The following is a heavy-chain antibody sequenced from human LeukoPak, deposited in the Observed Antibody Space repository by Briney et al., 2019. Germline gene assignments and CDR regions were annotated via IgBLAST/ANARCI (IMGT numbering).Heavy chain of an antibody. CDR3: ARDLSGSYTPYYFDY. CDR2: ISSSSSTI. Sequence: GGSLRLSCAASGFTLSSYSMNWVRQAPGKGLEWVSYISSSSSTIYYADSVKGRFTISRDNAKNSLYLQMNSLRAEDTAVHYCARDLSGSYTPYYFDYWGQGTLVTVSS. V-gene: IGHV3-48*01. J-gene: IGHJ4*02. D-gene: IGHD1-26*01. CDR1: GFTLSSYS.